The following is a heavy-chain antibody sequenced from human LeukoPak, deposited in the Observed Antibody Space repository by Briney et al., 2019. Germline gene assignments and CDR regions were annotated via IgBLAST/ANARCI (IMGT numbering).Heavy chain of an antibody. CDR3: AREWDHTRMTFDI. J-gene: IGHJ3*02. D-gene: IGHD1-26*01. CDR1: GGTFSSYA. Sequence: ASVKVSCKASGGTFSSYAISWVRQAPGQGLEWMGWIGTYNGNTKYAQEFQGRVTMTTDTSTSTGYMELRNLRSDDTAVYFCAREWDHTRMTFDIWGQGTMVTVSS. V-gene: IGHV1-18*01. CDR2: IGTYNGNT.